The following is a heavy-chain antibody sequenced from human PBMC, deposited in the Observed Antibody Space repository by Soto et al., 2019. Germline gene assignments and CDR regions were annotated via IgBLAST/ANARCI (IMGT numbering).Heavy chain of an antibody. Sequence: QITLKESGPTLVKPTQTLTLTCTFSGFSLSTIGVGVGWIRQPPGKALEWLALIYWDDDKRYSPSLKSRLTITTDTAKNQVVLTMTNMDPVDTATYYCAHSKLLGTTGTTDVYFDYWGQGTLVTVSS. J-gene: IGHJ4*02. CDR3: AHSKLLGTTGTTDVYFDY. V-gene: IGHV2-5*02. CDR1: GFSLSTIGVG. D-gene: IGHD1-1*01. CDR2: IYWDDDK.